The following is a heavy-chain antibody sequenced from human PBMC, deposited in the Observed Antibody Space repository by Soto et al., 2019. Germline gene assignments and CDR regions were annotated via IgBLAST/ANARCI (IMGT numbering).Heavy chain of an antibody. D-gene: IGHD3-10*01. V-gene: IGHV3-30*18. Sequence: GGSLRISCASSGFTYSSYGMHLVRQARGQGLEWVAVISYDGRNKYYADSVKGRFTISRDNSKNTLYLQMNSLRAEDTAVYYCAKVLYYYGSGNPSGMDVWGQGTTVTVSS. CDR2: ISYDGRNK. CDR3: AKVLYYYGSGNPSGMDV. CDR1: GFTYSSYG. J-gene: IGHJ6*02.